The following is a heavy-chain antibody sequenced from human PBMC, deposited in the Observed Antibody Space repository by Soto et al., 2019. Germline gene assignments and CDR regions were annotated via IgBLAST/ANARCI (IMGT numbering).Heavy chain of an antibody. D-gene: IGHD4-17*01. CDR1: GFTFSSYA. J-gene: IGHJ4*02. V-gene: IGHV3-30-3*01. CDR2: ISYDGSNK. CDR3: ARDLGFGDYASGLDY. Sequence: LRLSCAASGFTFSSYAMHWVRQAPGKGLEWVAVISYDGSNKYYADSVKGRFTISRDNSKNTLYLQMNSLRAEDTAVYYCARDLGFGDYASGLDYWGQGTLVTVSS.